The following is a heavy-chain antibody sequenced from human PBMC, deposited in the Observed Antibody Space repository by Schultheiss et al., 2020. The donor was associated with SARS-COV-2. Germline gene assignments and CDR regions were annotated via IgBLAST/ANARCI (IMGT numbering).Heavy chain of an antibody. CDR2: IDPSDSYT. D-gene: IGHD6-19*01. CDR3: ARHANSGWSLVPDY. V-gene: IGHV5-10-1*01. CDR1: GYSFSSYW. J-gene: IGHJ4*02. Sequence: GESLKISCQGSGYSFSSYWISWVRQMPGRGLEWMGRIDPSDSYTDYSPSFQGHVTISVDKSISTAYLQWNSLKASDTAMYYCARHANSGWSLVPDYWGQGTLVTVSS.